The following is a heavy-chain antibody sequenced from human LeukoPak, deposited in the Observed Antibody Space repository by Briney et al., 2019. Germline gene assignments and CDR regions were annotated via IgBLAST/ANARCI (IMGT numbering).Heavy chain of an antibody. Sequence: ASVKVSCTASGYTFNKFGIAWVRQAPGQGLEWMGWISAYNGNTNYAQKLQGRVTMTTDTSTSTAYMELRSLRSDDAAMYYCARFRYGSYVDFDNWGQGTLVTVSS. J-gene: IGHJ4*02. CDR1: GYTFNKFG. V-gene: IGHV1-18*01. D-gene: IGHD5-18*01. CDR3: ARFRYGSYVDFDN. CDR2: ISAYNGNT.